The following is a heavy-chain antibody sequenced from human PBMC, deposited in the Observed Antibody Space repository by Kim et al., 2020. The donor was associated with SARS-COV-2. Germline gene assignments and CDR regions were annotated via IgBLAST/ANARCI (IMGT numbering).Heavy chain of an antibody. CDR1: GDSVSSTSIA. Sequence: SQTLSLTCAISGDSVSSTSIACNWVRQSPSRGLEWLGRTYYRSKWYNDYSPSVKGRVTISPDTSKNHFSLQLNSVSPEDTAVYYCARGYAFDIWGPGTLVTVSS. CDR2: TYYRSKWYN. J-gene: IGHJ3*02. CDR3: ARGYAFDI. V-gene: IGHV6-1*01.